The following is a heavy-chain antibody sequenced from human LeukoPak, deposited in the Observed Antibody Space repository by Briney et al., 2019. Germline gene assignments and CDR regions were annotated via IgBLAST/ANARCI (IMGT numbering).Heavy chain of an antibody. V-gene: IGHV3-9*03. CDR3: AKGSMVRGVIITPEAFDI. CDR2: ISWNSGSI. Sequence: PGGSLRLSCAASGFTVSSNYMSWVRQAPGKGLEWVSGISWNSGSIGYADSVKGRLTISRDNAKNSLYLQMNSLRAEDMALYYCAKGSMVRGVIITPEAFDIWGQGTMVTVSS. J-gene: IGHJ3*02. CDR1: GFTVSSNY. D-gene: IGHD3-10*01.